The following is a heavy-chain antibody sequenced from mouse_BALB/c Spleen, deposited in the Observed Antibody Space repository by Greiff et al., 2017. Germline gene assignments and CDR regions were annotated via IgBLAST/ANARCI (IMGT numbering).Heavy chain of an antibody. CDR3: ARQSLPGDYFDY. CDR1: GFAFSSYD. V-gene: IGHV5-12-1*01. CDR2: ISSGGGST. J-gene: IGHJ2*01. Sequence: EVQVVESGGGLVKPGGSLKLSCAASGFAFSSYDMSWVRQTPEKRLEWVAYISSGGGSTYYPDTVKGRFTISRANAKNTLYLQMSSLKSEDTAMYYCARQSLPGDYFDYWGQGTTLTVSS.